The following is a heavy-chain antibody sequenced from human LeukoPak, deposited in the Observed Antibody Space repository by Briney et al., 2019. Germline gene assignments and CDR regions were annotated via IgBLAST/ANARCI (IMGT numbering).Heavy chain of an antibody. D-gene: IGHD3-22*01. J-gene: IGHJ6*03. CDR1: GYTFTSYD. CDR3: ARGLFYYDSSGPYYYYYMDV. Sequence: ASVKVSCKASGYTFTSYDINWVRQATGQGLEWMGWMNPNSGNTGYAQKFQGRVTMTRNTSISTAYMELSSLRSEDTAVYYCARGLFYYDSSGPYYYYYMDVWGEGTTVTVSS. CDR2: MNPNSGNT. V-gene: IGHV1-8*01.